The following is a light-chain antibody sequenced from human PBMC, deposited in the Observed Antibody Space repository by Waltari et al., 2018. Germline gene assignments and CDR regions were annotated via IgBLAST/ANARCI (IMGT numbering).Light chain of an antibody. V-gene: IGKV1-33*01. CDR3: HQYDNLPIT. CDR2: DAS. Sequence: DIQMTQSPSSLSASVGDRVTITCQASQDISNYLNWYQQKPGKAPKLLIYDASNLETGVPSRFSGIGSGTDFTFTISSLQPEDIATYYCHQYDNLPITFGQGTRLEIK. CDR1: QDISNY. J-gene: IGKJ5*01.